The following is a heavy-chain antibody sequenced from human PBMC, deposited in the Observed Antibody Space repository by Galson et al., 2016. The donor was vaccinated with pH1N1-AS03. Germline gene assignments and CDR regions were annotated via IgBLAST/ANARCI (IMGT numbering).Heavy chain of an antibody. V-gene: IGHV3-7*03. D-gene: IGHD2-2*01. CDR1: GFSFRDYW. J-gene: IGHJ4*02. Sequence: SLRLSCAASGFSFRDYWMSWVRQAPGKGLEWVANIKQDGSQKYYVDSVKGRFTISRDNAENSLYLQMNSLTAADTAVYYCVRITEDSTTCIWGQGVLVTVSS. CDR2: IKQDGSQK. CDR3: VRITEDSTTCI.